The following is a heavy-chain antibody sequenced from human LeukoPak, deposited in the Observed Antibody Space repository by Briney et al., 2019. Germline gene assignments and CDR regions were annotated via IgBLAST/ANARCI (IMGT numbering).Heavy chain of an antibody. V-gene: IGHV3-74*01. Sequence: GGSLRLSCAASGFTFSSYSMNWVRQAPGKGLVWVSRINSDGSSTSYADSVKGRYTISRDNAKNTLYLQMNSLRAEDTAVYYCARVGHYYDSKPFDYWGQGTLVTVSS. CDR1: GFTFSSYS. CDR3: ARVGHYYDSKPFDY. D-gene: IGHD3-22*01. CDR2: INSDGSST. J-gene: IGHJ4*02.